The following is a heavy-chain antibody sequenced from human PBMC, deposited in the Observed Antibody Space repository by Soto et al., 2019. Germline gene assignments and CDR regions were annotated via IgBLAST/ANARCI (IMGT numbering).Heavy chain of an antibody. Sequence: GESLKISCKGSGYTFTTYWIVWVRQMPGKGLEWMGIINPGDSDTRYSPSFQGQVTISADKSISTAYLQWSSLKASDTAMYYCARRSYCTSTSCYGGSGPIWGQGTMVTVSS. J-gene: IGHJ3*02. CDR1: GYTFTTYW. CDR2: INPGDSDT. D-gene: IGHD2-2*01. CDR3: ARRSYCTSTSCYGGSGPI. V-gene: IGHV5-51*01.